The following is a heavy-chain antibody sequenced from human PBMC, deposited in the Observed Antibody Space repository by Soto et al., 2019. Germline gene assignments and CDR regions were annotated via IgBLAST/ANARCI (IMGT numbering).Heavy chain of an antibody. CDR3: SKLEGG. CDR1: GFSFSDYY. J-gene: IGHJ4*02. V-gene: IGHV3-72*01. D-gene: IGHD3-3*01. CDR2: SRNKVKSYTT. Sequence: EEQLVESGGGLVQPGGSLTLSCAASGFSFSDYYMEWVRQAPGKGLEWVARSRNKVKSYTTDYAASVKGRFTISRDLSKNSLYLEMTNLKTEDTAVYYCSKLEGGWGQGTLVTVSS.